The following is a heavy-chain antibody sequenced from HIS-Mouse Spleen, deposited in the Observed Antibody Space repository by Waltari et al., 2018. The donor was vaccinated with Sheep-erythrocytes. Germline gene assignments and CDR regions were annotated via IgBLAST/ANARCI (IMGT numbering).Heavy chain of an antibody. V-gene: IGHV1-8*01. D-gene: IGHD6-13*01. Sequence: QVQLVQSGAEVKKPGASVKVSCKASGYTFTSYDINWLRQATGQGLEWMGWMNPNSGNTGYAQKFQGRVTMTRNTSISTAYMELSSLRSEDTAVYYCARGIAAAGTDWFDPWCQGTLVTVSS. CDR1: GYTFTSYD. J-gene: IGHJ5*02. CDR2: MNPNSGNT. CDR3: ARGIAAAGTDWFDP.